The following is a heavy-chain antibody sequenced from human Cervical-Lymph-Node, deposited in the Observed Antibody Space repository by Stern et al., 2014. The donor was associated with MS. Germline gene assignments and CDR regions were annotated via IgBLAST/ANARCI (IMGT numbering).Heavy chain of an antibody. CDR2: ISSGSSYI. CDR3: ARDERIGVAGTHYGMDV. V-gene: IGHV3-21*01. D-gene: IGHD6-19*01. CDR1: GFTFSAYS. J-gene: IGHJ6*02. Sequence: EVQLVESGGGLVKPGGSLRLSCTASGFTFSAYSMNWVRQTPGKGLEWVSSISSGSSYISYVDSVKGRFTISRDNAKNSLFLQMNSLSAEDTAVYYCARDERIGVAGTHYGMDVWGQGTTVVVSS.